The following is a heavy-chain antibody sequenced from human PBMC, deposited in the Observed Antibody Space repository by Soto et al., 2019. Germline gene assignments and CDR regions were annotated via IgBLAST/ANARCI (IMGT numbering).Heavy chain of an antibody. Sequence: QVQLVQSGAEVKKPGASVKVSCKASGYTFTSYYMHWVRQAPGQGLEWMGIINPSGGSTSYAQKFQGRVTMTRDTSTSTVYMELSSLRSEDTAVYSCARAVVVAATDFQHWGQGTLVTVSS. CDR2: INPSGGST. CDR1: GYTFTSYY. V-gene: IGHV1-46*01. CDR3: ARAVVVAATDFQH. J-gene: IGHJ1*01. D-gene: IGHD2-15*01.